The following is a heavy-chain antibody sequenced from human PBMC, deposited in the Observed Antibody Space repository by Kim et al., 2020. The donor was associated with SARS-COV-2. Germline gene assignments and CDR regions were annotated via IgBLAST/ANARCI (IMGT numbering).Heavy chain of an antibody. CDR3: TTDFGGTDAFDI. J-gene: IGHJ3*02. D-gene: IGHD1-26*01. V-gene: IGHV3-15*01. CDR1: GFTFSNAW. CDR2: IKSKTDGGTT. Sequence: GGSLRLSCAASGFTFSNAWMSWVRQAPGKGLEWVGRIKSKTDGGTTDYAAPVKGRFTISRDDSKNTLYLQMNSLKTEDTAVYYCTTDFGGTDAFDIWGQGTMVTVSS.